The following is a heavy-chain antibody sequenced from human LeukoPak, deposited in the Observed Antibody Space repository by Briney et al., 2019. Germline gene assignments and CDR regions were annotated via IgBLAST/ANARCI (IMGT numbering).Heavy chain of an antibody. D-gene: IGHD3-3*01. CDR3: ARGFGVLYYYYYYMDV. CDR1: GGSFSGYY. CDR2: INHSGST. J-gene: IGHJ6*03. V-gene: IGHV4-34*01. Sequence: SETLSLTCAVYGGSFSGYYWSWIRQPPGKGLEWIGEINHSGSTNYNPSLKSRVTISVDTSKNQFSLKLSSVTATDTAVYHCARGFGVLYYYYYYMDVWGKGTTVTVSS.